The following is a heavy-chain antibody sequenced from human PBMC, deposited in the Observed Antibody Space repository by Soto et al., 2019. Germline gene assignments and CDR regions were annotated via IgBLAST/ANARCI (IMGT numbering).Heavy chain of an antibody. D-gene: IGHD1-26*01. Sequence: GGSMRLSCAASVFTFTSYAMTWVRQGPGKGLEWVSSIGTRTGDLLYADSVKGRFTISRDNSRNTLYLQMNSLRTEDTAIYYWAKRSPSGTYYCDEWGQRKLVTGAS. CDR3: AKRSPSGTYYCDE. CDR2: IGTRTGDL. V-gene: IGHV3-23*01. CDR1: VFTFTSYA. J-gene: IGHJ4*02.